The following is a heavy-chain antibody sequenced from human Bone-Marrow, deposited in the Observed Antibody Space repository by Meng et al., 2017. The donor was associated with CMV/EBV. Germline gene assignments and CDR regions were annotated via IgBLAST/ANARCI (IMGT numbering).Heavy chain of an antibody. CDR2: IYYSGST. CDR1: GGSISSSSYY. D-gene: IGHD1-26*01. J-gene: IGHJ3*02. Sequence: SETLSLTCTVSGGSISSSSYYWGWIRQPPGKGLEWIGSIYYSGSTYYNPSLKSRVTISVDTSKNQFSLKLSSVTAADTAVYYCARTGESGSYYDAFAIWGQGQMVNVSS. V-gene: IGHV4-39*07. CDR3: ARTGESGSYYDAFAI.